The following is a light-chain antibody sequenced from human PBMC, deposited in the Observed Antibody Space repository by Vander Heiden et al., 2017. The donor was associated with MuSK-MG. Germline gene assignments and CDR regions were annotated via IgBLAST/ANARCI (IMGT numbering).Light chain of an antibody. CDR2: WAS. CDR3: QQDDTTPGT. V-gene: IGKV4-1*01. CDR1: QSVLYSSNNKNY. Sequence: DIVMTQSPDSLAVSLGERATINCKSSQSVLYSSNNKNYLAWYQQKPGQPPKLLIYWASTRESGVPDRFSGSGSGTDFTLTISSLQAEDVAVYYCQQDDTTPGTFDQGTKLGIK. J-gene: IGKJ2*01.